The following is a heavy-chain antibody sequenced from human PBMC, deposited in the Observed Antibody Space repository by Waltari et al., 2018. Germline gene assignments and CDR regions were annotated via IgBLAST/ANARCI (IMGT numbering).Heavy chain of an antibody. CDR1: GYTFNSHD. D-gene: IGHD2-15*01. Sequence: QVQLVQSGAEVKKPGASVKVSCKASGYTFNSHDINWVRQATGQGLEWMGWMNPGSGNTGYAQNLQGRVIMTRETSISTAYMEVSDLRSEDTVVYYCTRGALNRRRSYGGYYYNGLDVWGQGTRVTVSS. V-gene: IGHV1-8*01. CDR3: TRGALNRRRSYGGYYYNGLDV. J-gene: IGHJ6*02. CDR2: MNPGSGNT.